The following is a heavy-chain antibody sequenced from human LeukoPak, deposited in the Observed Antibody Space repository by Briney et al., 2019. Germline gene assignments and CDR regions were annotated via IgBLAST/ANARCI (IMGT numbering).Heavy chain of an antibody. D-gene: IGHD3-3*01. V-gene: IGHV3-30*02. J-gene: IGHJ4*02. CDR3: AKDTLITVFGVVSDGLDY. CDR2: IRYDGSNK. Sequence: GGSLRLSCAASGFTFSTYAMYWVRQAPGKGLEWVAFIRYDGSNKYYADSVKGRFTISRDNSKNTLFLQMNSLRAEDTAVYYCAKDTLITVFGVVSDGLDYWGQGTLVTVSS. CDR1: GFTFSTYA.